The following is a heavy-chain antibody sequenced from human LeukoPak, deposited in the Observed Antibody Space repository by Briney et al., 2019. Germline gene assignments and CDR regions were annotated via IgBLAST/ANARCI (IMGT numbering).Heavy chain of an antibody. Sequence: ASVKVSCKASGYTFTGYYMHWVRQAPGQGLEWMGWINPNSGGTNYAQKFQGRVTMTRDTSTSTAYMELGSLRSDDTAVYYCAREPKGIQLWSYGMDVWGQGTTVTVSS. CDR2: INPNSGGT. J-gene: IGHJ6*02. D-gene: IGHD5-18*01. CDR1: GYTFTGYY. CDR3: AREPKGIQLWSYGMDV. V-gene: IGHV1-2*02.